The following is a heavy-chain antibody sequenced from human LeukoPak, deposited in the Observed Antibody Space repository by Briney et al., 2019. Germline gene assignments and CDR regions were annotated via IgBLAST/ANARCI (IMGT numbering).Heavy chain of an antibody. CDR1: VFTFSSSA. CDR2: ISISGDDT. J-gene: IGHJ4*02. Sequence: PGGSLRLSCAASVFTFSSSAMNWVRQAPGKGLEWVSAISISGDDTYYAESVKGRFTISRDNSKNTLYLRMNSLRAEDTAVYFCANPEWGTYLVGFDYWGQGTLVTVSS. D-gene: IGHD1-26*01. V-gene: IGHV3-23*01. CDR3: ANPEWGTYLVGFDY.